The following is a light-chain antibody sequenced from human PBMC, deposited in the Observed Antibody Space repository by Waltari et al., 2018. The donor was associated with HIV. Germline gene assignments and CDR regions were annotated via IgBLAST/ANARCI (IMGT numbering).Light chain of an antibody. V-gene: IGLV2-14*02. CDR2: EDN. CDR1: SSDVGSYSF. Sequence: QSALTQPASVSGSPGQSITLSCTGTSSDVGSYSFVSLYQLHPGKAPKLIIYEDNKRPSGVSDRFSGSKSGYTASLTISGLQAEDEADYCCWSYTTSSTWVFGGGTKLTVL. CDR3: WSYTTSSTWV. J-gene: IGLJ3*02.